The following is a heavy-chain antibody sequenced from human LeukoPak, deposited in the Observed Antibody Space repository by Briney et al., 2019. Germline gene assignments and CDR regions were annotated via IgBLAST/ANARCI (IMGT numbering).Heavy chain of an antibody. V-gene: IGHV3-7*03. Sequence: GGSLRLSCAASGFTFSSYWMSWVRQAPGEGLEWVAKINQDGTEKAYVDSVRGRFTISRDDAKNSLFLQMNSLRAEDTAVYYCARDRRATPMYFFDFWGQGTPVTVSS. CDR2: INQDGTEK. CDR3: ARDRRATPMYFFDF. J-gene: IGHJ4*02. CDR1: GFTFSSYW. D-gene: IGHD2-15*01.